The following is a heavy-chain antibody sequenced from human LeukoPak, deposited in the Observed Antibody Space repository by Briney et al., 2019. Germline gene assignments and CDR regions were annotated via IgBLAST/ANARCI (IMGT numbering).Heavy chain of an antibody. CDR1: GGTFSSYA. CDR3: ARGGLGYCSSTSCRGISYYYYGMDV. V-gene: IGHV1-69*13. J-gene: IGHJ6*02. CDR2: IIPIFGTA. Sequence: ASVKVSCKASGGTFSSYAISWVRQAPGQGLEWMGGIIPIFGTANYAQKFQSRVTITADESTSTAYMELSSLRSEDTAVYYCARGGLGYCSSTSCRGISYYYYGMDVWGQGTTVTVSS. D-gene: IGHD2-2*01.